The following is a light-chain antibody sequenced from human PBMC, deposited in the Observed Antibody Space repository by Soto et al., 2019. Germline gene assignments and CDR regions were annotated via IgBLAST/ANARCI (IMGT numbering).Light chain of an antibody. V-gene: IGKV2-28*01. Sequence: DIVMTQSPLSLPVTPGEPASISCRSSQSLLHSNGYNYLDWYLQKPGQSPQLLIYLGSNRASGVPDRFSGSGSGTDFTLKISRVEAEDVGVYYCMQALQGLIFGGGTKVEIK. CDR1: QSLLHSNGYNY. CDR3: MQALQGLI. J-gene: IGKJ4*01. CDR2: LGS.